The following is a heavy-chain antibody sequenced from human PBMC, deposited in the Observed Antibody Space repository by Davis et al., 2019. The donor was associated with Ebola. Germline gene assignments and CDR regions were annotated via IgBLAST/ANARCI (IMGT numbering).Heavy chain of an antibody. J-gene: IGHJ6*04. CDR2: ISHSGST. D-gene: IGHD3-9*01. CDR3: ARLVGGMDV. CDR1: GGSLNNYY. V-gene: IGHV4-34*01. Sequence: SETLSLTCAVYGGSLNNYYWSWIRQPPGKGLEWIGEISHSGSTNYNPSLKSRVTISVDRSNNQFSLRLSSATAADTAVYYCARLVGGMDVWGKGTTVTVSS.